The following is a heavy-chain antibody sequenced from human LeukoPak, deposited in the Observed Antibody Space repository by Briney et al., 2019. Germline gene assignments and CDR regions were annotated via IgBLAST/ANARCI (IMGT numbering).Heavy chain of an antibody. CDR2: INHSGST. V-gene: IGHV4-34*01. CDR1: GGSFSGYY. CDR3: ARTWGQWLYYFDY. J-gene: IGHJ4*02. Sequence: PSETLSLTCAVYGGSFSGYYWSWIRQPPGKGLEWIGEINHSGSTNYNPSLKSRVTISVDTSKNQFSLKLSSVTAADTAVYYCARTWGQWLYYFDYWGQGILVTVSS. D-gene: IGHD6-19*01.